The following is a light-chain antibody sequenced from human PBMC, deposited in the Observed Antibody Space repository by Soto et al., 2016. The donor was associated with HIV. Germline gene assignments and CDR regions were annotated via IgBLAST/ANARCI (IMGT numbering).Light chain of an antibody. CDR2: AAS. J-gene: IGKJ1*01. CDR1: QGITSW. Sequence: DIQMTQSPSFVSASVGDRVTITCRASQGITSWLAWYQQKPGKAPKLLIFAASTLQRGVPSRFSGSGSGTDFTLIINNLQPEDFANYYCQQYNGYPWTFGHGTKVEIK. CDR3: QQYNGYPWT. V-gene: IGKV1-12*01.